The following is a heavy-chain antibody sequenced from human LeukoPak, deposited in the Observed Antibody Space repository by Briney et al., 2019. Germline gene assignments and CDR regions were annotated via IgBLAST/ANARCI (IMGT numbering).Heavy chain of an antibody. CDR2: IYYNGDT. V-gene: IGHV4-39*01. D-gene: IGHD5-24*01. J-gene: IGHJ3*01. CDR1: GGSISSSRYY. CDR3: ASPREMATIYDAFDV. Sequence: SETLSLTCTVSGGSISSSRYYWGWIRQPPGKGLEWFGTIYYNGDTYYNPSLNSRVTISVDTSKNQFSLKLSSVTAADTAVYYCASPREMATIYDAFDVWGQGTMVIVSS.